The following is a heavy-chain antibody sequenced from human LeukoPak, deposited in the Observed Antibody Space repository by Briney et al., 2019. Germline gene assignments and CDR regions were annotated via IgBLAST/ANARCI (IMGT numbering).Heavy chain of an antibody. CDR3: ARDYGGSSPSDY. CDR2: ISSSGSDI. D-gene: IGHD4-23*01. CDR1: GFTFSNYE. J-gene: IGHJ4*02. Sequence: GGSLRLSCAASGFTFSNYEMHWVRQAPGKGLEWVSYISSSGSDIYYADSVKGRFTISRDNAKNSLYLHMNSLRAEDTAVYYCARDYGGSSPSDYWGQGTLVTVSS. V-gene: IGHV3-48*03.